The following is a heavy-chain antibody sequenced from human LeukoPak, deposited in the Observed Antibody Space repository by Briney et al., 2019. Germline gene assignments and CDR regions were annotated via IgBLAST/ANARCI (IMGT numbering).Heavy chain of an antibody. Sequence: SETLSLTCTVSGGSISSSSYYWGWIRQPPGKGLEWIGSIYYSGSTYYNPSLKSRVTISVDTPKNQFSLKLSSVTAADTAVYYCARSAAIFYSSRGDYYYYMDVWGKGTTVTVSS. J-gene: IGHJ6*03. CDR3: ARSAAIFYSSRGDYYYYMDV. D-gene: IGHD6-13*01. CDR1: GGSISSSSYY. V-gene: IGHV4-39*01. CDR2: IYYSGST.